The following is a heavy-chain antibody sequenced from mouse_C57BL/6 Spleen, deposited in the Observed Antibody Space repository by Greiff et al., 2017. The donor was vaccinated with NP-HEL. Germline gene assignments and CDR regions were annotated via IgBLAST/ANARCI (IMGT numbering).Heavy chain of an antibody. D-gene: IGHD1-1*01. CDR2: IRSKSNNYAT. Sequence: EVQVVESGGGLVQPKGSLKLSCAASGFSFNTYAMNWVRQAPGKGLEWVARIRSKSNNYATYYADSVKDRFTISRDDSESMLYLQMNNLKTEDTAMYYCVRQDYGSSYDYAMDYWGQGTSVTVSS. V-gene: IGHV10-1*01. CDR1: GFSFNTYA. CDR3: VRQDYGSSYDYAMDY. J-gene: IGHJ4*01.